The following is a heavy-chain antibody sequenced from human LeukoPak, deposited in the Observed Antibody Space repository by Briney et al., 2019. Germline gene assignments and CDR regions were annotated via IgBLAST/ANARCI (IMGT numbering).Heavy chain of an antibody. D-gene: IGHD3-10*01. CDR1: GYTLSEQS. J-gene: IGHJ5*02. Sequence: ASVTVSCKVSGYTLSEQSMHWVRQAPGKGLEWMGGFDPEDGETIYAQKFQGRVTMTEDTSTDTAYMELSSLRSEDTAVYYCATVPAMVRGGMNWFDPWGQGTLVTVSS. CDR2: FDPEDGET. V-gene: IGHV1-24*01. CDR3: ATVPAMVRGGMNWFDP.